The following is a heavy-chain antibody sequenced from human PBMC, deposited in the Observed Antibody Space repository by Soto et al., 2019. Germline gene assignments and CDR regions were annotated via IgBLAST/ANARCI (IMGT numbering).Heavy chain of an antibody. D-gene: IGHD6-13*01. CDR3: ARGAAAVDYYYYGMDV. Sequence: GGSLRLSCAASGFTFSSYEMNWVRQAPGKGLEWVSYISSSGSTIYYADSVKGRFTISRDNAKNSLYLQMNSLRAEDTAVYYCARGAAAVDYYYYGMDVWGQGTTVTVSS. J-gene: IGHJ6*02. CDR2: ISSSGSTI. V-gene: IGHV3-48*03. CDR1: GFTFSSYE.